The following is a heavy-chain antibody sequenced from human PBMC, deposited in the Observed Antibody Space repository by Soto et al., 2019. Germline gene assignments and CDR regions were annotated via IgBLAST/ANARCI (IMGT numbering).Heavy chain of an antibody. V-gene: IGHV1-2*02. D-gene: IGHD1-1*01. J-gene: IGHJ4*02. CDR2: INPNSGGT. Sequence: ASVKVSCKASGYTFSDYYIHWVRQAPGQGLEWMGWINPNSGGTKYAPKFQGGVTMTRDTSITTAYMELSRLRSGDTAVYYCARELATAKPEGVDFWGQGTLVTVSS. CDR1: GYTFSDYY. CDR3: ARELATAKPEGVDF.